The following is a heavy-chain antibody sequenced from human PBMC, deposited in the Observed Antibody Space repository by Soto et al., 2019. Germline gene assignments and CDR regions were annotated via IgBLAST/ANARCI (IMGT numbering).Heavy chain of an antibody. CDR1: GGSISSYY. CDR3: ARDNHLYGDYRIDY. D-gene: IGHD4-17*01. V-gene: IGHV4-59*01. CDR2: IYYSGST. J-gene: IGHJ4*02. Sequence: QVQLQESGPGLVKPSETLSLTCTVSGGSISSYYWSWIRQPPGKGLEWIGYIYYSGSTNYNPSLKRRVTISVDTSKNQFSLKLSSVTAADTAVYYCARDNHLYGDYRIDYWGQGTLVTVSS.